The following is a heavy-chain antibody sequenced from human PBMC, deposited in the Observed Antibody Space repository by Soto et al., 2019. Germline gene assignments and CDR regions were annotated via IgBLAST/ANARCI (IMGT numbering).Heavy chain of an antibody. J-gene: IGHJ4*02. CDR2: IYYSGST. Sequence: SETLSLTCTVSGGSISSYYWSWIRQPPGKGLEWIVYIYYSGSTNYNPSLKSRVTISVDTSKNQFSLKLSSVTAADTAVYYCAREITIFGVVRPSYFDYWGQGTLVTVSS. V-gene: IGHV4-59*01. D-gene: IGHD3-3*01. CDR1: GGSISSYY. CDR3: AREITIFGVVRPSYFDY.